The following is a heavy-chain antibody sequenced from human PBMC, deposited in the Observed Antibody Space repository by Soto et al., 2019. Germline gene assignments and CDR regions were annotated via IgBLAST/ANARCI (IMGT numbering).Heavy chain of an antibody. CDR2: VYVRGSL. CDR1: GGSFNSYY. J-gene: IGHJ2*01. V-gene: IGHV4-4*07. CDR3: ARARRADMITEWFDDL. Sequence: QKQLQESGAGLVKPSETLSLTCTVSGGSFNSYYWSWIRQSAGKGLELNGRVYVRGSLGSNPSLRSRVFMSVDTTKNQLSLNLTSVTAADTAVYFWARARRADMITEWFDDLLGRGTLVPVSS. D-gene: IGHD3-16*01.